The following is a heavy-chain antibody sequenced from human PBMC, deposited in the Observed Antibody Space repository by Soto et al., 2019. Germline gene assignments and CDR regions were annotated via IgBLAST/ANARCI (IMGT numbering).Heavy chain of an antibody. D-gene: IGHD3-16*01. CDR2: ISSSGSTI. CDR1: GFTFSSYE. CDR3: ARNMIPLADY. Sequence: GVSLRLSCAASGFTFSSYEMSWVRQAPGKGLEWVSYISSSGSTIYYADSVKGRFTISRDNAKNSLYLQMNSLRAEDTAVYYCARNMIPLADYWGQGTLVTVSS. V-gene: IGHV3-48*03. J-gene: IGHJ4*02.